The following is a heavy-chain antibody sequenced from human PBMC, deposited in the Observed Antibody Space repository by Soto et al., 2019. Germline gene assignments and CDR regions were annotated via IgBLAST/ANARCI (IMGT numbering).Heavy chain of an antibody. CDR2: INAGNGNT. J-gene: IGHJ2*01. CDR3: AREPSPDDVLRFLDLSRDWYFDL. Sequence: ASVKVSCKASGYTFTSYAMHWVRQAPGQRLEWMGWINAGNGNTKYSQKFQGRVTITADKSTSTAYMELSSLRSEDTAVYYCAREPSPDDVLRFLDLSRDWYFDLWGRGTLVTVSS. V-gene: IGHV1-3*01. CDR1: GYTFTSYA. D-gene: IGHD3-3*01.